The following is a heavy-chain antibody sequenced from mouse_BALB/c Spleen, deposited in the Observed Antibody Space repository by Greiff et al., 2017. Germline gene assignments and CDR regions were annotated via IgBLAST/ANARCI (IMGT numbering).Heavy chain of an antibody. J-gene: IGHJ4*01. V-gene: IGHV5-6-3*01. CDR3: ASDHYDYDERGMDY. CDR1: GFTFSSYG. D-gene: IGHD2-4*01. CDR2: INSNGGST. Sequence: EVKLMESGGGLVQPGGSLKLSCAASGFTFSSYGMSWVRQTPDKRLELVATINSNGGSTYYPDSVKGRFTISRDNAKNTLYLQMSSLKSEDTAMYYCASDHYDYDERGMDYWGQGTSVTVSS.